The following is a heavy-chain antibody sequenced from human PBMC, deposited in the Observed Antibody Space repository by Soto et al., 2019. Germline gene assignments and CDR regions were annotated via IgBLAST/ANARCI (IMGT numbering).Heavy chain of an antibody. J-gene: IGHJ6*02. CDR1: GDSVSSNSAA. CDR2: TYYRSKWYN. CDR3: AXDSSSSWSPGYYYGMDV. V-gene: IGHV6-1*01. Sequence: PSQTLSLTCAISGDSVSSNSAAWNWIRQSPSRGLEWLGRTYYRSKWYNDYAVSVKSRITINPDTSKNQFSLQLNSVTPEDTAVYYCAXDSSSSWSPGYYYGMDVWGQGTTVTVSS. D-gene: IGHD6-6*01.